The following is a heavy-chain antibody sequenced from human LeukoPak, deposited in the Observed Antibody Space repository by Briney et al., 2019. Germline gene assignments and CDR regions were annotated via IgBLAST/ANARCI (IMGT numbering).Heavy chain of an antibody. J-gene: IGHJ4*02. CDR1: GFTFSNNG. V-gene: IGHV3-33*01. CDR2: IWYDGSNK. D-gene: IGHD2-15*01. CDR3: ARDCSGGSCSYFDY. Sequence: PGGSLRLSCAAFGFTFSNNGMHWVRQAPGKGLEWVTVIWYDGSNKYYADSVKGRFTISRDNSKNTVFLQMNSLRAEDTAVYYCARDCSGGSCSYFDYWGQGTLVTVSS.